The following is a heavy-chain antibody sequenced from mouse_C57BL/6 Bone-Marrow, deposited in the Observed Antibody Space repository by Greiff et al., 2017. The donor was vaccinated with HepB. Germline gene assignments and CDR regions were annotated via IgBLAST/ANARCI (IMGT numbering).Heavy chain of an antibody. CDR1: GYTFTDYN. CDR2: INPNNGGT. D-gene: IGHD3-2*02. V-gene: IGHV1-18*01. Sequence: EVQLQQSGPELVKPGASVKIPCKASGYTFTDYNMDWVKQSHGKSLEWIGDINPNNGGTIYNQKFKGKATVTVDKSSSTAYMELRSLTSEETAVDDCSREEQLRLRGFAYWGEGTLVTVSA. J-gene: IGHJ3*01. CDR3: SREEQLRLRGFAY.